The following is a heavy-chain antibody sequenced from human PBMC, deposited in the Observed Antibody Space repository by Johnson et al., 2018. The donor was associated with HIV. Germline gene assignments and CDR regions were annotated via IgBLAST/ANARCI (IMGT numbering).Heavy chain of an antibody. D-gene: IGHD3-10*01. Sequence: VQLVESEGGVVQPGRSLRLSCAASGFTFSSYAMHWVRQAPGKGLEWVAVISYDGSDKYYADSVKCRFTISRDNSKKTLYLQMNSLRAEDTAVYYCARGTYYYGSGNAFDMWGQGTMVTVSS. V-gene: IGHV3-30*04. CDR2: ISYDGSDK. CDR1: GFTFSSYA. CDR3: ARGTYYYGSGNAFDM. J-gene: IGHJ3*02.